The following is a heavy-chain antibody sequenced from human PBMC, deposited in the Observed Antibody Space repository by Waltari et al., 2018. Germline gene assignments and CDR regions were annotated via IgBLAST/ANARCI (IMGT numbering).Heavy chain of an antibody. J-gene: IGHJ5*02. Sequence: QVQLVQSGAEVKKPGASVKVSCKVSGYTLTELSMHWVRQATGKGLEWMGGVEPEDGETIKAQKFQCKGTMTEDTYTATAYVELSSLRSEDTAVDYYATGGDDSWNGDRRFDPWGQGTLVTVSS. D-gene: IGHD4-17*01. CDR2: VEPEDGET. V-gene: IGHV1-24*01. CDR3: ATGGDDSWNGDRRFDP. CDR1: GYTLTELS.